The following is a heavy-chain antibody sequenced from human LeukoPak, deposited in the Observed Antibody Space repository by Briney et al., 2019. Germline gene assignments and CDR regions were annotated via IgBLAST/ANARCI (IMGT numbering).Heavy chain of an antibody. CDR1: GFTFSSYG. CDR2: IRYDGSNK. J-gene: IGHJ4*02. CDR3: AKYSGTYYGMDYFDS. D-gene: IGHD1-26*01. V-gene: IGHV3-30*02. Sequence: GGSLRLSCAASGFTFSSYGMHWVRQAPGKGLEWVAFIRYDGSNKYYADSVKGRFIISRDNAKNSLYLQMDNLKPEDTAVYFCAKYSGTYYGMDYFDSWGQGTLVTVSS.